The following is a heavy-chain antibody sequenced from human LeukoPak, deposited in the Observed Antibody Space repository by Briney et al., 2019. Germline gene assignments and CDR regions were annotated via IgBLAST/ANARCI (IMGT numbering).Heavy chain of an antibody. J-gene: IGHJ4*02. V-gene: IGHV4-61*08. CDR3: ARVSYYARKYYFDY. CDR1: GGSISSGGYY. CDR2: IYYSGST. Sequence: SETLSLTRTVSGGSISSGGYYWSWIRQHPGKGLEWIGYIYYSGSTNYNPSLKSRVTISVDTSKNQFSLKLSSVTAADTAVYYCARVSYYARKYYFDYWGQGTLVTVSS. D-gene: IGHD1-26*01.